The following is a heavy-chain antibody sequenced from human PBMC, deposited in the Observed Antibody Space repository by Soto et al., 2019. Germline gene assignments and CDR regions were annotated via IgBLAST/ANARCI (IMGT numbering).Heavy chain of an antibody. CDR2: IKSKTDGGTT. Sequence: EVQLVESGGGLVKPGGSLRLSCAASGFTCSNAWMSWVRQAPGKGLEWVGRIKSKTDGGTTDYAAPVKGRFTISRDDSKNTLYLQMNSLKTEDTAVYYCSGRDGYNLDYWGQGTLVTVSS. V-gene: IGHV3-15*01. D-gene: IGHD5-12*01. CDR3: SGRDGYNLDY. CDR1: GFTCSNAW. J-gene: IGHJ4*02.